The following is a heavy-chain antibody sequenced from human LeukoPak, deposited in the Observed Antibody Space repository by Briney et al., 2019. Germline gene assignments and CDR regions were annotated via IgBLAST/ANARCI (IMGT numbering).Heavy chain of an antibody. D-gene: IGHD3-16*02. V-gene: IGHV3-48*01. Sequence: GRSLRLSCAASGFTFSSYSMNWVRQAPGKGLEWVSYISSSSSTIYYADSVKGRFTISRDNAKNSLYLQMNSLRAEDTAVYYCARATVSYPFDYWGQGTLVTVSS. CDR1: GFTFSSYS. CDR3: ARATVSYPFDY. CDR2: ISSSSSTI. J-gene: IGHJ4*02.